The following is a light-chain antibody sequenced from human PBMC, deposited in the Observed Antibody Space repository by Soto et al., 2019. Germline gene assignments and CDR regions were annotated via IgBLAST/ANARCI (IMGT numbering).Light chain of an antibody. CDR3: FSYTSSGTYV. CDR2: EGI. V-gene: IGLV2-14*02. CDR1: SSTVGGFNV. Sequence: QSVLTQPASVSGSPGQSITISCTGTSSTVGGFNVVSWYQQHPGKAPKVIIYEGIKRPSGVSNRFSGSNSGSTASLTISGLQAEDETDYYCFSYTSSGTYVFGTGTKVTVL. J-gene: IGLJ1*01.